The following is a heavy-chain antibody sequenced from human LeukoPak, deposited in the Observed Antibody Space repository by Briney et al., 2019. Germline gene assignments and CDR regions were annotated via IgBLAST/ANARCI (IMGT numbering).Heavy chain of an antibody. D-gene: IGHD2-21*02. CDR1: GFTFNTYA. CDR3: ARGKGIYCGGACSALDY. J-gene: IGHJ4*02. V-gene: IGHV3-64*01. Sequence: PGGSLRLSCAASGFTFNTYAMHWVRQAPGKGLEYVSAISTDGASTYYANSVKDRFSISRDNSKNTLYPQMGSLRAEDMAVYYCARGKGIYCGGACSALDYWGQGTLVTVSS. CDR2: ISTDGAST.